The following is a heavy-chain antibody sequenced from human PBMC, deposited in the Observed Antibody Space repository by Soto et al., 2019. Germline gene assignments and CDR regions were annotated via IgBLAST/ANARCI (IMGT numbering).Heavy chain of an antibody. CDR2: IYPGDSDT. CDR1: GYSFTSYW. CDR3: ARDGSGSYYPGTFDI. J-gene: IGHJ3*02. Sequence: GESLKISGKGSGYSFTSYWIGWVRQMPGKGLEWMGIIYPGDSDTRYSPSFQGQVTISADKSISTAYLQWSSLKASDTAMYYCARDGSGSYYPGTFDIWGQGTMVTVSS. V-gene: IGHV5-51*01. D-gene: IGHD3-10*01.